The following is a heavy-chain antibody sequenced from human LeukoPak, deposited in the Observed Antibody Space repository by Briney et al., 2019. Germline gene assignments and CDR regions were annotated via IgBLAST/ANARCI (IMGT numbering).Heavy chain of an antibody. D-gene: IGHD2/OR15-2a*01. CDR1: GYTFDRYG. V-gene: IGHV1-18*04. CDR3: ARDLDHWRNIVCSSSAY. Sequence: ASVKVACRGSGYTFDRYGVTWVRQAPGQGLEWMGWISTYNGNTIYAQKFQGRITMTTDTSTNTAYMELRSLRSDDPAVYYCARDLDHWRNIVCSSSAYWGRATMAAVSS. CDR2: ISTYNGNT. J-gene: IGHJ4*02.